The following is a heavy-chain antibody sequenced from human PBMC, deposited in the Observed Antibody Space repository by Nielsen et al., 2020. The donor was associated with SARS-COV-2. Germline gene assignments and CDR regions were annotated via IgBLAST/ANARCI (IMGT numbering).Heavy chain of an antibody. V-gene: IGHV3-48*02. CDR1: GFTFSSYS. CDR3: ARGATVTMSWFDP. D-gene: IGHD4-17*01. Sequence: GESLKISCAASGFTFSSYSMNWVRQAPGKGLEWVSYISSSSSTIYYADSVKGRFTISRDNAKNSLYLQMNSLRDEDTAVYYCARGATVTMSWFDPWGQGTLVTVSS. J-gene: IGHJ5*02. CDR2: ISSSSSTI.